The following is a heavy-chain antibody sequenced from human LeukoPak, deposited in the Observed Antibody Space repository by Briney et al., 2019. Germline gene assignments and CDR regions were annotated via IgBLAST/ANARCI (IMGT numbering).Heavy chain of an antibody. J-gene: IGHJ4*02. CDR3: ARHVQAVGLDY. CDR1: GGSISSSSSY. CDR2: IHDSGST. V-gene: IGHV4-39*01. D-gene: IGHD4-23*01. Sequence: SETLSLTCTVSGGSISSSSSYWAWIRQPPGKGLEWIGTIHDSGSTYYNPSLKSRVAISLDTSKSQFSLKLSSVTAADTAVYYCARHVQAVGLDYWGQGTLVTVSS.